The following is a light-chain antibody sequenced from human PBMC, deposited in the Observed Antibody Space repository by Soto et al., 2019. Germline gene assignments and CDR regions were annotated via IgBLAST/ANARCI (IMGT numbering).Light chain of an antibody. Sequence: EIVLTQSPVTLSLSPGERATLSCRASQSITNNYLAWYQQKPGRAHRLLIYGASSRATGIPDRFSGSGSGTDFTLTISRLEPEDFAVYYCQQYGSSPWTFGQGTKVDIK. J-gene: IGKJ1*01. CDR1: QSITNNY. V-gene: IGKV3-20*01. CDR3: QQYGSSPWT. CDR2: GAS.